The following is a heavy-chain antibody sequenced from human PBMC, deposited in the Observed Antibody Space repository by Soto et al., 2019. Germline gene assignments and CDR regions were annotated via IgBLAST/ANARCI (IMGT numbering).Heavy chain of an antibody. D-gene: IGHD1-26*01. V-gene: IGHV3-33*01. J-gene: IGHJ4*02. Sequence: QVQLVESGGGVVQPGRSLRLSCAVSGFTFSSYGMHWVRQAPGKGLEWVAVIWYDGSNKDYADSVKGRFTISRDNSKNTLDLQMNSLRVEDTAVYYCARESASVGSQVFDYWGQGTLVTVAS. CDR2: IWYDGSNK. CDR3: ARESASVGSQVFDY. CDR1: GFTFSSYG.